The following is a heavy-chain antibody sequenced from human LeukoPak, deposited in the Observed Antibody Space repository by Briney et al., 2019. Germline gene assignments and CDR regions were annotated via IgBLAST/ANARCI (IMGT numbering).Heavy chain of an antibody. CDR1: GGSISSYY. J-gene: IGHJ4*02. V-gene: IGHV4-59*01. Sequence: SETLSLTCTVSGGSISSYYWSWIRQPPGKGLEWIGYIYYSGSTNYSPSLKSRVTISVDTSKNQFSLKLSSVTAADTAVYYCARDRRTRLRYFDWPRGATSSRGAGYFDYWGQGTLVTVSS. D-gene: IGHD3-9*01. CDR3: ARDRRTRLRYFDWPRGATSSRGAGYFDY. CDR2: IYYSGST.